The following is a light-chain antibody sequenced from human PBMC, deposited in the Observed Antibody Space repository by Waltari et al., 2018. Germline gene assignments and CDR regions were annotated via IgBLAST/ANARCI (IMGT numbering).Light chain of an antibody. CDR1: QSVLHTSNNKNY. Sequence: DIVMTQSPDSLAVSLGERATINCKSSQSVLHTSNNKNYLACYQQKPGQPPKLLIYWASTRESGVPDRVSGSGSGTDFTLTISSLQAEDVAVYYCQQYYSSPITFGQGTRLEIK. CDR3: QQYYSSPIT. J-gene: IGKJ5*01. CDR2: WAS. V-gene: IGKV4-1*01.